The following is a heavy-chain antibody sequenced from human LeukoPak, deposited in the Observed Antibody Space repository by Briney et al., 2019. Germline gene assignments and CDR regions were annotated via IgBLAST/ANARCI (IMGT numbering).Heavy chain of an antibody. Sequence: SETLSLTCTVSGGSISSSSYYWGWIRQPPGKGLEWIGSIYYSGSTYYNPSLKSRVTISVDTSKNQFSLKLSSVTAADTAVYYCARVKGIAAGGDFDYWGQGTLVTVSS. J-gene: IGHJ4*02. CDR1: GGSISSSSYY. CDR3: ARVKGIAAGGDFDY. D-gene: IGHD6-13*01. CDR2: IYYSGST. V-gene: IGHV4-39*07.